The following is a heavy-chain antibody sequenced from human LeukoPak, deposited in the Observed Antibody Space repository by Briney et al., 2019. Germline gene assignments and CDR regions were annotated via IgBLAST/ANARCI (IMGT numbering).Heavy chain of an antibody. CDR2: IYTGGNT. D-gene: IGHD3-22*01. CDR3: ARGDDSGYYDYFDY. J-gene: IGHJ4*02. V-gene: IGHV3-53*01. CDR1: GFTVSAYA. Sequence: GGSLRLSCAASGFTVSAYAMAWVRQAPGKGLEWVSTIYTGGNTYYAASVKGRFTISRDFSKNTVFLHMSSLRAEDTAMYYCARGDDSGYYDYFDYWGQGALVTVSS.